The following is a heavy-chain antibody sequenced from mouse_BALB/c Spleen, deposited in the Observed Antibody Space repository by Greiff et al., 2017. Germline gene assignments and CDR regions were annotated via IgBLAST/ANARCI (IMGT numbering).Heavy chain of an antibody. CDR3: ARAVRLRSWLAD. D-gene: IGHD1-1*01. CDR2: ISYSGST. CDR1: GYSITSDYA. J-gene: IGHJ3*01. Sequence: EVHLVESGPGLVKPSQSLSLPCTVPGYSITSDYACYWIRQFPGNKLEWMGYISYSGSTSYTPSLKSRITITRDTSKNQFFLQLNSVTTEDTATYYCARAVRLRSWLADWGQGTLVTVSA. V-gene: IGHV3-2*02.